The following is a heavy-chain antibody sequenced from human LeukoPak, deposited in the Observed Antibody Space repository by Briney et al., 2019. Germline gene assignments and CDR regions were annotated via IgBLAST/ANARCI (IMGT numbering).Heavy chain of an antibody. CDR3: ARDLYYYDSSGYYYRYFDY. D-gene: IGHD3-22*01. Sequence: SETLSLTCTVSGGSISSYYWSWIRQPPGKGLEWIGYIYYSGSTNYNPSLKSRVTISVDTSKNQFSLKLSSATAADTAVYYCARDLYYYDSSGYYYRYFDYWGQGTLVTVSS. CDR2: IYYSGST. J-gene: IGHJ4*02. CDR1: GGSISSYY. V-gene: IGHV4-59*01.